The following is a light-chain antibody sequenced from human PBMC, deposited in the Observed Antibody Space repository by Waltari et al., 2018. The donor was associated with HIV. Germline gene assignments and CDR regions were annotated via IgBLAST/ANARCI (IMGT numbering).Light chain of an antibody. Sequence: ELVLTQSPGTLSLSPGERATLSCRASQSVNANFFAWYQQRPGQAPRLLIYGASTRAPGVPDRFSGSGSVTDFILAISRLEPEDFAVYYCHQYGNSPSTFGQGTTLDIK. CDR1: QSVNANF. J-gene: IGKJ2*01. CDR2: GAS. V-gene: IGKV3-20*01. CDR3: HQYGNSPST.